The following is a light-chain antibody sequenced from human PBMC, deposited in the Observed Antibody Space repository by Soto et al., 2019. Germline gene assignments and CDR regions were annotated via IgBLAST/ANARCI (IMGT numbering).Light chain of an antibody. V-gene: IGLV2-23*01. J-gene: IGLJ1*01. Sequence: LTQPASVSGSPGQSITISCTGTSSDVGSYNLVSWYQQHPGKAPKLMIYEGSKRPSGVSNRFSGSKSGNTASLTISGLQAEDEADYYCCSYAGSSIPYVFGTGTKVTVL. CDR1: SSDVGSYNL. CDR2: EGS. CDR3: CSYAGSSIPYV.